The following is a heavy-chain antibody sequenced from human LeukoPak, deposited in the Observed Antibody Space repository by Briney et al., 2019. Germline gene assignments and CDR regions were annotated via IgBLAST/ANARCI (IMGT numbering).Heavy chain of an antibody. V-gene: IGHV3-48*03. D-gene: IGHD6-19*01. J-gene: IGHJ4*02. CDR3: ARTAAGQWLVQNYYFDY. CDR1: GFTFSSYE. Sequence: GGSLRLPCAASGFTFSSYEMNWVRQAPGKGLEWVSYISSSGSTIYYADSVKGRFAISRDNAKNSLYLQMNSLRAEDTAVYYCARTAAGQWLVQNYYFDYWGQGTLVTVSS. CDR2: ISSSGSTI.